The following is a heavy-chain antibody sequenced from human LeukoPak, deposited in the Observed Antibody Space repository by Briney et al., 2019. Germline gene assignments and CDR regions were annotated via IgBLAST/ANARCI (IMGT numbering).Heavy chain of an antibody. V-gene: IGHV3-30*04. CDR3: ARGTYYYDTNGYYSGGLGY. CDR1: GFTFSTFA. J-gene: IGHJ4*02. Sequence: GGSLRLSCAASGFTFSTFAMHWVRQAPGKGLECVSVISNEGSDKYYPDSVRGRFTISRDNSENTLFLQMNSLRAEDTAVYYCARGTYYYDTNGYYSGGLGYWGQGTLVTVSS. D-gene: IGHD3-22*01. CDR2: ISNEGSDK.